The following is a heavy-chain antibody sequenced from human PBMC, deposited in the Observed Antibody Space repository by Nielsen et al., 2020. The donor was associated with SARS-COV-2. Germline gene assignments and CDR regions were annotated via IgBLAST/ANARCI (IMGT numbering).Heavy chain of an antibody. D-gene: IGHD2-15*01. V-gene: IGHV3-11*01. CDR3: ARDLQVVVAATYSYYYYGMDV. Sequence: RQAPGKGLEWVSYISSSGSTIYYADSVKGRFTISRDNAKNSLYLQMNSPRAEDTAVYYCARDLQVVVAATYSYYYYGMDVWGQGTTVTVSS. CDR2: ISSSGSTI. J-gene: IGHJ6*02.